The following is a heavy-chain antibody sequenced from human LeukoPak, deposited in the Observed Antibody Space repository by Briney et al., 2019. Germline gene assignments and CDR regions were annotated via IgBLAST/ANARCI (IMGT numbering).Heavy chain of an antibody. CDR3: ARSGLDYVWGSYRYPYFDY. V-gene: IGHV3-21*01. J-gene: IGHJ4*02. Sequence: GGPLRLSCAASGFTFSSYSMTWVRQAPGKGLEWVSSISSSSSYIYYADSVKGRFSISRDNAKNSLYLQMNSLRAEDTAVYYCARSGLDYVWGSYRYPYFDYWGQGTLVTVSS. D-gene: IGHD3-16*02. CDR2: ISSSSSYI. CDR1: GFTFSSYS.